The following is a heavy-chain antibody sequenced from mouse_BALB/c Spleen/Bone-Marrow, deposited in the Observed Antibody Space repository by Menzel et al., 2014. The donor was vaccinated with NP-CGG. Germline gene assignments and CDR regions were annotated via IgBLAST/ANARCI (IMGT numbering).Heavy chain of an antibody. CDR3: ARPDGNPVGFTY. D-gene: IGHD2-1*01. J-gene: IGHJ3*01. CDR1: GFDFSGYW. CDR2: INPDSSTI. V-gene: IGHV4-1*02. Sequence: EVKLEESGGGLVQPGGSLKLSCAASGFDFSGYWMSWVRQAPGKGLEWIGEINPDSSTINYSPSLRDKFIISRDDAKKTLYLQMSKVRSEDTALYYCARPDGNPVGFTYWGQGTLVTVSA.